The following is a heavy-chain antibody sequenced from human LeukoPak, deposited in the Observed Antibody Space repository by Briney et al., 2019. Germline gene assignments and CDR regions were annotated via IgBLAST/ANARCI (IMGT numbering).Heavy chain of an antibody. CDR1: GFTFGDYT. CDR2: IRRKAYGGTT. Sequence: GRSLRLSCTASGFTFGDYTMSWFRQAPGKGLEWVGFIRRKAYGGTTEYAASVKGRFTISRDDSRSIVYPQMNILKTEATAVYYCTRPGSSLNYWYFDLWGRGTLVTVSS. J-gene: IGHJ2*01. CDR3: TRPGSSLNYWYFDL. V-gene: IGHV3-49*03. D-gene: IGHD1-14*01.